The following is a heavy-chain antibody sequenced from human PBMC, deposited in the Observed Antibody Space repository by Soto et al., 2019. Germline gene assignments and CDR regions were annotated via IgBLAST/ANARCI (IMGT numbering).Heavy chain of an antibody. CDR2: ISARGGSS. CDR1: GFSFSSYA. Sequence: DVQLLESGGGLVQPGGSLRLSCAASGFSFSSYAMVWVRQAPGKGLEWVAVISARGGSSYFADSVKGRFTLSNDNSKNVLSLEMNSLRAEDTAIYFCAKGSIEYSAAVDNWGQGTLVVVSS. D-gene: IGHD5-12*01. J-gene: IGHJ4*02. CDR3: AKGSIEYSAAVDN. V-gene: IGHV3-23*01.